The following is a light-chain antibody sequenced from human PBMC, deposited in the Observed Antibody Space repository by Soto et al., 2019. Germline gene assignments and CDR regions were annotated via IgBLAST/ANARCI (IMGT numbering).Light chain of an antibody. Sequence: DIQMTQSPSSLSASVGDRVTITCRASQSISSYLTWYQQKPGKAPKPLIYAASSLQSGVPSRFSGSGSGTDFTLTISSLQTEDFATYYCEQSYSTPYTFGQGTNLEIK. J-gene: IGKJ2*01. CDR3: EQSYSTPYT. V-gene: IGKV1-39*01. CDR1: QSISSY. CDR2: AAS.